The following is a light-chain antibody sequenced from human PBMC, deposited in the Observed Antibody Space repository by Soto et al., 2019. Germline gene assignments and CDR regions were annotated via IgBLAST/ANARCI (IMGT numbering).Light chain of an antibody. CDR1: QSVRDW. J-gene: IGKJ1*01. CDR2: DAS. CDR3: QQYNSYRT. V-gene: IGKV1-5*01. Sequence: DIQMTQSPSTLSASVGDKVTVTCRASQSVRDWVAWYQQQAGRAPRLLIYDASSLESGVPSRFSGSGSGTEFTLTISSLQPDDFATYYCQQYNSYRTFGQGTKVDI.